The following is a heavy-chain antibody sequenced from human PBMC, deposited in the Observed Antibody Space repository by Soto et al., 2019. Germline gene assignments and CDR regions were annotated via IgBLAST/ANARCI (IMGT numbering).Heavy chain of an antibody. D-gene: IGHD4-4*01. CDR3: ATHGISNFKYFFDS. CDR2: ISSSGSTI. CDR1: RDHY. V-gene: IGHV3-11*01. Sequence: RDHYVSCILQEVGKGVEWVSYISSSGSTIYYADAVKGRFTISRDNAKNSLYLQMNSLRAEDTAVYYCATHGISNFKYFFDSLVQGILVTVSS. J-gene: IGHJ4*02.